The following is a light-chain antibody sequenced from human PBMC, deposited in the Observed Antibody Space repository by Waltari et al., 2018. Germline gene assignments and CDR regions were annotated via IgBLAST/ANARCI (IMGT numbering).Light chain of an antibody. J-gene: IGLJ2*01. CDR3: SSYAGTKKLL. Sequence: QSALTQPPSASGSPGQSVTISCSGSSSDIGTYKFVSWYQQHPGKSPKVIIYEVNQRPSGVPDRFSGSKSGNTASLTVSGLLPEDEADYYCSSYAGTKKLLFGGVTKLTVL. CDR2: EVN. CDR1: SSDIGTYKF. V-gene: IGLV2-8*01.